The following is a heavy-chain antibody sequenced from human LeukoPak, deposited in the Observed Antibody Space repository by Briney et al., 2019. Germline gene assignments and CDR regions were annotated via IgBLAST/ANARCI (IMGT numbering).Heavy chain of an antibody. D-gene: IGHD2-15*01. J-gene: IGHJ4*02. CDR1: GFTVNSNY. CDR2: IYSGGST. CDR3: ARDRCDSCLYFDY. V-gene: IGHV3-66*01. Sequence: GGTLRLSCAASGFTVNSNYMSWVRQAPGKGLEWVSLIYSGGSTNYADSVKGRFTISRDNSKNTMYLQMNSLRAEDTAVYYCARDRCDSCLYFDYWGQGTLVTVSS.